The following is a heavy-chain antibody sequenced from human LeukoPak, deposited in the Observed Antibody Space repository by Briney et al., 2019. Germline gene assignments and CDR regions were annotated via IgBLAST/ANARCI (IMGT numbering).Heavy chain of an antibody. Sequence: PGRSLRLSCAASGFTFDDYAMHWVRQAPGKGLEWVSGISWNSGTKGYADSARGRFTISRDNAKNSLYLQMNSLRVEDTALYYCAKDKQGTNYYNYYMDVWGKGTTVTVSS. J-gene: IGHJ6*03. CDR3: AKDKQGTNYYNYYMDV. CDR2: ISWNSGTK. D-gene: IGHD3-10*01. CDR1: GFTFDDYA. V-gene: IGHV3-9*01.